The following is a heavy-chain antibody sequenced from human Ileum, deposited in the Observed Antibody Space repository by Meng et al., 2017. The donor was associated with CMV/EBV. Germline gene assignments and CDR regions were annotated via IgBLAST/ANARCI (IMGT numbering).Heavy chain of an antibody. CDR2: IKSKTDGGTT. CDR3: KGEVSVWEYYYYYGMDV. CDR1: GFTFSNAW. J-gene: IGHJ6*02. D-gene: IGHD3-16*02. V-gene: IGHV3-15*01. Sequence: GGSLRLSCAASGFTFSNAWMGWVRQAPGKGLEWVGRIKSKTDGGTTDYAAPVKGRFTISRDDSKNTLYLQMNSLKTEDTAVYYCKGEVSVWEYYYYYGMDVWGQGTTVTVSS.